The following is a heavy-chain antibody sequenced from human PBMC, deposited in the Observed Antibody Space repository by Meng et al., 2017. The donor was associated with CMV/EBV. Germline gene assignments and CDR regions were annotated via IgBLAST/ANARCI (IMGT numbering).Heavy chain of an antibody. CDR1: GGSFSGYY. CDR2: INHSGST. V-gene: IGHV4-34*01. CDR3: ARGRWLRY. J-gene: IGHJ4*02. Sequence: TLSLTCAVCGGSFSGYYWSWIRQPPGKGLEWIGEINHSGSTNYNPSLKSRVTISVDTSKNQFSLKLSSVTAADTAVYYCARGRWLRYWGQGTLVTVSS. D-gene: IGHD3-22*01.